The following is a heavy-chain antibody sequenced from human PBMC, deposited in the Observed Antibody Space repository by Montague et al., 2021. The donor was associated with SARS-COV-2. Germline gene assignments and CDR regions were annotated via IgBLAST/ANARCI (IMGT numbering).Heavy chain of an antibody. D-gene: IGHD3-9*01. J-gene: IGHJ5*01. CDR2: LSYSRTT. CDR3: ARHPTGYSTWFDS. CDR1: GGSITTFPYN. V-gene: IGHV4-39*01. Sequence: SETLSLTCTVSGGSITTFPYNWGWIRRPPGKGLDWIATLSYSRTTYYSPSLQIRATLSMDMSPKQFSLRLTSVTAADTAVYCCARHPTGYSTWFDSWGQGTPVIVPS.